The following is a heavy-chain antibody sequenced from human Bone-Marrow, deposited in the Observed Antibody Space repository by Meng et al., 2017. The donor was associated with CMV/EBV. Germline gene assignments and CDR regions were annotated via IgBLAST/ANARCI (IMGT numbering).Heavy chain of an antibody. CDR2: ISSSGSTI. J-gene: IGHJ6*02. D-gene: IGHD4-11*01. CDR1: GYSISSGYY. Sequence: LSLTCTVSGYSISSGYYWGWIRQPPGKGLEWVSYISSSGSTIYYADSVKGRFTISRDNSKNTLYLQMNSLRAEDTAVYYCARDTVNYYYYYYGMDVWGQGTTVTVSS. CDR3: ARDTVNYYYYYYGMDV. V-gene: IGHV3-11*04.